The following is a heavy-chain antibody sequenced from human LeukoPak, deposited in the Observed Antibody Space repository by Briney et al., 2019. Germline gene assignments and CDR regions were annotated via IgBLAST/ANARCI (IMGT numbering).Heavy chain of an antibody. CDR2: ISSSSSYI. CDR3: AREGYFDSSGYDFGY. D-gene: IGHD3-22*01. J-gene: IGHJ4*02. Sequence: GGSLRLSCAASGFTFSSYSMNWVRQAPGKGLEWVSSISSSSSYIYYADSVKGRFTISRDDAKNTLYLQMNSLRAEDTAVYYCAREGYFDSSGYDFGYWGQGTLVTVSS. CDR1: GFTFSSYS. V-gene: IGHV3-21*01.